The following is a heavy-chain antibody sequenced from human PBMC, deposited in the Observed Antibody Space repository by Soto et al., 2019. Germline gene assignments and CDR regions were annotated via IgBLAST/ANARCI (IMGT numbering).Heavy chain of an antibody. CDR3: ARATHFNNYYYYGMDV. D-gene: IGHD3-3*02. J-gene: IGHJ6*02. Sequence: EVQLVESGGVVVQPGGSLRLSCAASGFTFDDYTMHWVRQAPGKGLEWVSLISWDGGSTYYADSVKGRFTISRDNSKNSLYLQMNSLRTEDTALYYCARATHFNNYYYYGMDVWGQGTTVTVSS. V-gene: IGHV3-43*01. CDR1: GFTFDDYT. CDR2: ISWDGGST.